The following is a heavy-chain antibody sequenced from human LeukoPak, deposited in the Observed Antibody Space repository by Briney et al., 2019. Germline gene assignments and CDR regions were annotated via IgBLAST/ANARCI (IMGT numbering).Heavy chain of an antibody. J-gene: IGHJ5*02. CDR2: IYYSGST. CDR1: GGSISSGDYY. CDR3: ARYHYYSNWFDP. D-gene: IGHD4-11*01. Sequence: SETLSLTCTVSGGSISSGDYYWSWIRQPPGKGLEWIGYIYYSGSTYYNPSLKSRVTISVDTSENQFSLKLSSVTAADTAVYYCARYHYYSNWFDPWGQGTLVTVSS. V-gene: IGHV4-30-4*01.